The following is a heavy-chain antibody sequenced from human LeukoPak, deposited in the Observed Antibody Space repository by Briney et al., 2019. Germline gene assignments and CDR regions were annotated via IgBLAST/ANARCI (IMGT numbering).Heavy chain of an antibody. Sequence: GSLRLSCTASGFIFDTHTLTWVRQVPGKGLEWVASISGSGDSTNYGDSVKGRFTISRDNFKCTVHLEMSNLRADDTAMYYCVRRAAVRGMDFWGLGTTVIVSS. J-gene: IGHJ6*02. CDR1: GFIFDTHT. CDR2: ISGSGDST. D-gene: IGHD1-14*01. CDR3: VRRAAVRGMDF. V-gene: IGHV3-23*01.